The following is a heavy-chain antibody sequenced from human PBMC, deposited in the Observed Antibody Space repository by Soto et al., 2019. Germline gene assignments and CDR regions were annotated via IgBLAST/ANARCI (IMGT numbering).Heavy chain of an antibody. CDR2: ISSNGGST. D-gene: IGHD2-2*01. Sequence: GGSLRLSCAASGFTFSSYAMHWVRQAPGKGLEYVSAISSNGGSTYYANSVKGRFTISRDNSKNTLYLQVGSLRAEDMAVYYCARDLYCSSTSCPATLDFDYWGQGTLVTVSS. J-gene: IGHJ4*02. CDR1: GFTFSSYA. V-gene: IGHV3-64*01. CDR3: ARDLYCSSTSCPATLDFDY.